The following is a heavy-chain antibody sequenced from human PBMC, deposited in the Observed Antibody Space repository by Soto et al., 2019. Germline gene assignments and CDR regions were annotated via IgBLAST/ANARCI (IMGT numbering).Heavy chain of an antibody. CDR2: ISAYNGNT. D-gene: IGHD1-1*01. CDR1: GYTFTSYG. Sequence: ASVKVSCKASGYTFTSYGISWVRQAPGQGLEWMGWISAYNGNTNYAQKLQGRVTMTTDTSTSTAYMELRSLRSDDTAVYYCARDLRVPKYYYYYMDFWGKGTTVTVSS. V-gene: IGHV1-18*01. CDR3: ARDLRVPKYYYYYMDF. J-gene: IGHJ6*03.